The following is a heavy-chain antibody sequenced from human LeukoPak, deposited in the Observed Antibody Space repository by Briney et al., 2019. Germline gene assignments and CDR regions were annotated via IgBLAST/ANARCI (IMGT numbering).Heavy chain of an antibody. CDR1: GFTFSSYS. CDR3: AREKEYYYDSSGYYSDTRYYLDY. CDR2: ISSSSSYI. V-gene: IGHV3-21*01. D-gene: IGHD3-22*01. J-gene: IGHJ4*02. Sequence: SGGSLRLSCAASGFTFSSYSMNWVRQAPGKGLEWVSSISSSSSYIYYADSVKGRFTISRDNAKNSLYLQMNSLRAEDTAVYYCAREKEYYYDSSGYYSDTRYYLDYWGQGTLVTVSS.